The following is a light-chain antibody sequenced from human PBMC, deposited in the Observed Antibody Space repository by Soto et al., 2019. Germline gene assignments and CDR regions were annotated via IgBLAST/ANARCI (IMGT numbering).Light chain of an antibody. V-gene: IGKV3-15*01. J-gene: IGKJ1*01. CDR3: QHYNNWPPWT. CDR1: QSVTGN. Sequence: EIGMTQSPATLSVSPGERATLSCRASQSVTGNLAWYQQKPGQAPRLLIYGASTRATGVPARSSGSGSGTEFTLTISSLEYEDCAGYYCQHYNNWPPWTFGQGTKVEIK. CDR2: GAS.